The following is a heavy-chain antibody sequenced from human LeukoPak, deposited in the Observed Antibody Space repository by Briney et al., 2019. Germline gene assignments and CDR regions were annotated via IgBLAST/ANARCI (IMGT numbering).Heavy chain of an antibody. CDR2: IYPGDSDT. J-gene: IGHJ6*02. V-gene: IGHV5-51*01. CDR1: GYSFTRYW. D-gene: IGHD3-16*01. CDR3: ARPLWPDGPGYSMDV. Sequence: ESLKISCKGSGYSFTRYWIGWVRQMPGKGLEWMGIIYPGDSDTRYSPSFQGQVTISADKSISTAYLQWSSLKASDTAMYYCARPLWPDGPGYSMDVWGQGTTVTVSS.